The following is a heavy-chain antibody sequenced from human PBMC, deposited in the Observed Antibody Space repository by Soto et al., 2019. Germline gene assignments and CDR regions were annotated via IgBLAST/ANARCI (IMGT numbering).Heavy chain of an antibody. CDR3: ATNEGRDGYSFDY. Sequence: ASVKVSCKASGVTFSRQDMRWVRQAPGQGLEWMGGIIPIFGTPQYAEKFQDRVTITADESTSTATMELSSLTSEDTAVYYCATNEGRDGYSFDYWGQGTLVTVSS. D-gene: IGHD5-12*01. CDR2: IIPIFGTP. CDR1: GVTFSRQD. J-gene: IGHJ4*02. V-gene: IGHV1-69*13.